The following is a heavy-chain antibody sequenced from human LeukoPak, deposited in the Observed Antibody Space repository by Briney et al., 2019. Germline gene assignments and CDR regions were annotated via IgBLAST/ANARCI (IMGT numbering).Heavy chain of an antibody. CDR1: GFTFSSYS. CDR2: ISASPFST. V-gene: IGHV3-23*01. CDR3: ARAEI. Sequence: GGSLRLSCAASGFTFSSYSMSWVSQAPGKGLEWVSSISASPFSTYYADSVKGRFTISRDNSKNTLYLQMNTLRAEDTAVYYCARAEIWGQGTLVTVSS. J-gene: IGHJ4*02.